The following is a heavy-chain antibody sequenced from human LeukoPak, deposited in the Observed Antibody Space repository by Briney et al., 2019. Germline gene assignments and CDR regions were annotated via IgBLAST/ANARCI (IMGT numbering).Heavy chain of an antibody. Sequence: SETLSLTCAVYGGSFSGYYWSWIRQPPGRGLEWIGSIYYSGSTYYNPSLQSRVTISVDTSKNQFSLKLSSVTAADTAVYYCGGVVVVAATNTPYNWFDPWGQGTLVTVSS. CDR1: GGSFSGYY. CDR2: IYYSGST. J-gene: IGHJ5*02. CDR3: GGVVVVAATNTPYNWFDP. D-gene: IGHD2-15*01. V-gene: IGHV4-34*01.